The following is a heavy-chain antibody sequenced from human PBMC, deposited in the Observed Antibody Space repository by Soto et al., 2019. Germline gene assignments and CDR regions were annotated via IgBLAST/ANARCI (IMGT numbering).Heavy chain of an antibody. J-gene: IGHJ4*02. CDR2: IIPIFGTA. CDR3: ARARNYYDSSGYYGY. CDR1: GGTFISCS. V-gene: IGHV1-69*13. D-gene: IGHD3-22*01. Sequence: GASVKVSFKASGGTFISCSISWVRQAPGQGLECMGWIIPIFGTANYAQKFQGRVTITADESTSTAYMELSSLRSEDTAVYYCARARNYYDSSGYYGYWGQGTLVTVSS.